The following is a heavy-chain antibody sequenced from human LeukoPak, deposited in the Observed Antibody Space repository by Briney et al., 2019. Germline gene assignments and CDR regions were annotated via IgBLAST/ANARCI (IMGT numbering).Heavy chain of an antibody. CDR2: ISSSSSYI. J-gene: IGHJ4*02. V-gene: IGHV3-21*01. D-gene: IGHD3-16*01. CDR3: ARDKGGPDY. CDR1: GFTFSSCG. Sequence: GRSLRLSCAASGFTFSSCGMHWVRQAPGKGLEWVSSISSSSSYIYYADSVKGRFTISRDNAKNSLYLQMNSLRAEDTAVYYCARDKGGPDYWGQGTLVTVSS.